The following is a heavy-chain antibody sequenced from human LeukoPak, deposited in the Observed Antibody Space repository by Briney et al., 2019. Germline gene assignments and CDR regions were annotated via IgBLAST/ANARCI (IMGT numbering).Heavy chain of an antibody. CDR2: ISSDGKTE. CDR1: GFTFSSYG. J-gene: IGHJ4*02. CDR3: AKAQPTLISRSFDC. Sequence: GGSLRLSCVASGFTFSSYGTHWVRQAPGKGLEWVAVISSDGKTEIYADSVRGRFTISGDNSKGTHYLQMNSLRSEDTAVYYCAKAQPTLISRSFDCWGQGALVTVSS. V-gene: IGHV3-30*18. D-gene: IGHD3-10*01.